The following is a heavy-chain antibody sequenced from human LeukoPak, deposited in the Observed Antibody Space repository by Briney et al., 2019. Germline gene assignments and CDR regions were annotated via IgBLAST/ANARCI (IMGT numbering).Heavy chain of an antibody. V-gene: IGHV4-59*08. CDR1: GGSISSYY. D-gene: IGHD6-19*01. Sequence: SETLSLTCTVSGGSISSYYWSWIRQPPGKGLEWIGYIYYSGSTNYNPSLKSRVTISVDTSKNQFSLKLSSVTAADTAVYYCASSYSSGYYFDYWGQGTLVTVSS. CDR2: IYYSGST. CDR3: ASSYSSGYYFDY. J-gene: IGHJ4*02.